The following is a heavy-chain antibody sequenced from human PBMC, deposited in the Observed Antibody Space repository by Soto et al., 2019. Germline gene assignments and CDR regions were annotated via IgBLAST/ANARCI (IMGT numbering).Heavy chain of an antibody. CDR2: ISGSGGST. J-gene: IGHJ4*02. D-gene: IGHD3-22*01. CDR3: AKDLVPKQVDSSGYHMNWDY. V-gene: IGHV3-23*01. Sequence: VGSLRLSCAASGFTFSSYAMSWVRQAPGKGLEWVSAISGSGGSTYYADSVKGRFTISRDNSKNTLYLQMNSLRAEDTAVYYCAKDLVPKQVDSSGYHMNWDYWGQGTLVTVSS. CDR1: GFTFSSYA.